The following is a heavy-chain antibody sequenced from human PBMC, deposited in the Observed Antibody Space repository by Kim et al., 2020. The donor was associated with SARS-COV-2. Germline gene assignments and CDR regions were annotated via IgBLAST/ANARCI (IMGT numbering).Heavy chain of an antibody. CDR2: INQRESEK. CDR3: ARGGVAPVAGFDY. D-gene: IGHD2-2*01. J-gene: IGHJ4*02. CDR1: GFTFTSYW. Sequence: GGSLILSCVASGFTFTSYWMSWVRQAPGKGLEWVANINQRESEKYYVDSVKGRFTISRGNAENSVFLQMRSLRAEDTAVYYCARGGVAPVAGFDYWGRGTLVTVSS. V-gene: IGHV3-7*03.